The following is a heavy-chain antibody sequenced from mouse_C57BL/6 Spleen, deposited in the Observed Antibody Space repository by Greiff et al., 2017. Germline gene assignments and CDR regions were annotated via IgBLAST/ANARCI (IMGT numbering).Heavy chain of an antibody. D-gene: IGHD4-1*01. CDR2: INSDGGST. V-gene: IGHV5-2*01. CDR3: ARQETGTGAMDY. J-gene: IGHJ4*01. CDR1: EYEFPSHD. Sequence: DVMLVESGGGLVQPGESLKLSCESNEYEFPSHDMSWVRKTPEKRLELVAAINSDGGSTYYPDTMERRFIISRDNTKKTLYLQMSSLRSEDTALYYCARQETGTGAMDYWGQGTSVTVSS.